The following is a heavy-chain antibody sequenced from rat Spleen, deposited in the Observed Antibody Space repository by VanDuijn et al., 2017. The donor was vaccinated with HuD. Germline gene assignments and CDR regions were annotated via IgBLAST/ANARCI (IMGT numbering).Heavy chain of an antibody. CDR2: IRTKPNNYAT. D-gene: IGHD4-4*01. CDR3: TASNSGYVMDA. CDR1: GFTFSNAA. V-gene: IGHV10-5*01. J-gene: IGHJ4*01. Sequence: VQLVESGGGLVQPKESLKISCAASGFTFSNAAMYWVRQAPGKGLEWVARIRTKPNNYATYYADSVKGRFTISRDDSKSMVYLQMDNLKTEDTAMYYCTASNSGYVMDAWGPGASVTVSS.